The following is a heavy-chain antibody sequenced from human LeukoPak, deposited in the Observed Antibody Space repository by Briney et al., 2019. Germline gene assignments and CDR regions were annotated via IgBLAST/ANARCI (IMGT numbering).Heavy chain of an antibody. V-gene: IGHV3-7*01. Sequence: GGSLRLSCAASGFTFSTFWMSWVRQAPGKGLEWVANIKEDGSEKYYVDSMKDRFTVSRDNAKNSLYLQMDSLRAEDTAVYYCARGGTFVSDYWGQGTLVTVSS. D-gene: IGHD1-1*01. CDR1: GFTFSTFW. CDR2: IKEDGSEK. J-gene: IGHJ4*02. CDR3: ARGGTFVSDY.